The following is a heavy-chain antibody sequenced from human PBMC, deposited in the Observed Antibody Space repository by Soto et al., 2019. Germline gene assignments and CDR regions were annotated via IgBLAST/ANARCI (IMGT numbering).Heavy chain of an antibody. J-gene: IGHJ3*02. CDR3: ARDFTPSAIGSAFDI. D-gene: IGHD5-18*01. CDR2: IYYSGST. Sequence: SETLSLTCTVSGGSISSYYWSWIRQPPGKGLEWIGYIYYSGSTNYNPSLKSRVTISVDTSKNQFSLKLSSVTAADTAVYYCARDFTPSAIGSAFDIWGQGTMVTVSS. V-gene: IGHV4-59*01. CDR1: GGSISSYY.